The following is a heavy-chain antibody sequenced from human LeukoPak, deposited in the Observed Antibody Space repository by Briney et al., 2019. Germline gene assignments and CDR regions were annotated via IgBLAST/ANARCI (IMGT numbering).Heavy chain of an antibody. D-gene: IGHD1-20*01. CDR2: ISAYNGHT. CDR3: ATDPLNWIYVVY. V-gene: IGHV1-18*01. Sequence: GASVKVSCKASGYTFPSYGISWVRQAPGQGLEWMGWISAYNGHTNYAQKFQGRVTMTEDTTTDTAYMELSSLRSEDTAVYYCATDPLNWIYVVYWGQGTLVTVSS. CDR1: GYTFPSYG. J-gene: IGHJ4*02.